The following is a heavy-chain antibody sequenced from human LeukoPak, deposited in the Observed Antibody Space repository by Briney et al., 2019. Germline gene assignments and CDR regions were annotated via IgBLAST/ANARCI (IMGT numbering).Heavy chain of an antibody. CDR1: GDSISTSY. V-gene: IGHV4-4*07. CDR3: ARDWHFYDSTGYFDL. D-gene: IGHD3-22*01. CDR2: IYSSGRT. J-gene: IGHJ2*01. Sequence: SETLSLTCTVSGDSISTSYWNWIRRPAGKGLEWIGRIYSSGRTNYNPSFKSRATMSVDTSKNQFSLKLSSVTAADTAVYYCARDWHFYDSTGYFDLWGRGTLVTVSS.